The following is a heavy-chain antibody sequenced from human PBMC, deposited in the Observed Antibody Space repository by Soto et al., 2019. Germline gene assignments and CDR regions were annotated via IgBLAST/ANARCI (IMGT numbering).Heavy chain of an antibody. D-gene: IGHD2-2*01. Sequence: ESGGGLVKPGGSLRLSCAASGFTLRTYSLTWVRQAPGKGLEWVSSISSSGTYIFYADSVKGRFTISRDNAQNSVFLQMNRPRADDSAVYFGARVQGRTTNAVDIWGLGTMFTVAS. CDR3: ARVQGRTTNAVDI. CDR2: ISSSGTYI. J-gene: IGHJ3*02. V-gene: IGHV3-21*01. CDR1: GFTLRTYS.